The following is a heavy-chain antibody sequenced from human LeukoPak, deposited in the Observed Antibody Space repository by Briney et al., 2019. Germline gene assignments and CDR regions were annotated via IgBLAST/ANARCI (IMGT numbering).Heavy chain of an antibody. V-gene: IGHV3-15*01. CDR1: GFTFSNAW. CDR2: IKSKTDGGTT. J-gene: IGHJ6*03. D-gene: IGHD5-24*01. Sequence: PGGSLGLSCAASGFTFSNAWMSWVRQAPGKGLEWVGRIKSKTDGGTTDYAAPVKGRFTISRDDSKNTLYLQMNSLKTEDTAVYYCTTVDAEEGGYNDYYYYMDVWGKGTTVTVSS. CDR3: TTVDAEEGGYNDYYYYMDV.